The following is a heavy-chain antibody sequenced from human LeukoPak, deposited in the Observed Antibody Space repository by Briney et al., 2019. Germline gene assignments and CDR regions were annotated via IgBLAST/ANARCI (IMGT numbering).Heavy chain of an antibody. V-gene: IGHV1-69*01. CDR2: IIPIFGTA. D-gene: IGHD1-26*01. J-gene: IGHJ4*02. CDR1: GGTFSSYA. Sequence: SVEVSCKASGGTFSSYAISWVRQAPGQGLEWMGGIIPIFGTANYAQKFQGRVTITADESTSTAYMELSSLRSEDTAVYYCARAGDRIVGATYWGFDYWGQGTLVTVSS. CDR3: ARAGDRIVGATYWGFDY.